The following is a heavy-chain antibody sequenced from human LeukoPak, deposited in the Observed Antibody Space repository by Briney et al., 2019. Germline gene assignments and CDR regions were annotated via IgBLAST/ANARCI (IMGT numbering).Heavy chain of an antibody. CDR3: ARVEDFWSVYSGGFDP. J-gene: IGHJ5*02. D-gene: IGHD3-3*01. Sequence: ASVKVSCKASGYTFTSYGISWVRQAPGQGLEWMGWISAYNGNTNYAQKLQGRVTMTTDTSTSTAYMELRSLRSDDTAVYYCARVEDFWSVYSGGFDPWGQGTLVTVSS. V-gene: IGHV1-18*01. CDR2: ISAYNGNT. CDR1: GYTFTSYG.